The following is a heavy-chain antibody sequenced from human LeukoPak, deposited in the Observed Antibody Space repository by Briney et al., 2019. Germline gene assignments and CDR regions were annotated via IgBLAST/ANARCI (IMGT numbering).Heavy chain of an antibody. J-gene: IGHJ6*03. Sequence: PGGSLRLSCAASGFTFSSYWMHWVRQAPGKGLVWVSRINSDGSSTSYADSVKGRFTISRDNAKNTLYLQMNSLRAEDTAVYYCARALRYCSSTSCYYYYYMDVWGKGTTVTISS. CDR2: INSDGSST. CDR3: ARALRYCSSTSCYYYYYMDV. V-gene: IGHV3-74*01. CDR1: GFTFSSYW. D-gene: IGHD2-2*01.